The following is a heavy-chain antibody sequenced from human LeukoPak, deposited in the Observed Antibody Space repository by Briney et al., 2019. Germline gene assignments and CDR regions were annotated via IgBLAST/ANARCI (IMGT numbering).Heavy chain of an antibody. J-gene: IGHJ4*02. Sequence: SGTLSLTCAVSGYSISRDYYWGWVRQPPGKGLEWIGSIYHSGSTYYNPSLKSRVTISVDTSKNQSSLTLSSVTAADTGVYYSARFSSSTCFDYWGQGTLVTVSS. CDR2: IYHSGST. V-gene: IGHV4-38-2*01. CDR1: GYSISRDYY. CDR3: ARFSSSTCFDY. D-gene: IGHD6-6*01.